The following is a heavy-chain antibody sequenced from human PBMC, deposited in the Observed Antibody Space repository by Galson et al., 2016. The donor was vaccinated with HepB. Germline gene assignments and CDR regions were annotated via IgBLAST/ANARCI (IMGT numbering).Heavy chain of an antibody. CDR2: ISDDGSKQ. D-gene: IGHD6-19*01. J-gene: IGHJ4*02. CDR1: GFPFGSDA. CDR3: GRDPHSSGWSGVMGYIDY. Sequence: SLRLSCAASGFPFGSDAFHWVRQAPGKGLEWVAMISDDGSKQFYAASVKGRFTISRDNSKNTLFLEMNSLTAADTAVYYCGRDPHSSGWSGVMGYIDYWGQGIRVTASS. V-gene: IGHV3-30-3*01.